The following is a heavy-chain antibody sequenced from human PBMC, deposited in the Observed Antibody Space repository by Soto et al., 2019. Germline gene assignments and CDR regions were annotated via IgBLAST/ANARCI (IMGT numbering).Heavy chain of an antibody. V-gene: IGHV3-74*01. J-gene: IGHJ5*02. Sequence: EVQLVESGGGLVQPGGSLTLSCAVSGFTLRSYWMHWVRQTPGKGLEWVARIDSDGRTTNYADSVKGRFTXSRDXAKXXXXXXXXXXXXXXXAXYXCAXGVVXYXXLVRGXDRFXXWGQ. D-gene: IGHD2-8*01. CDR3: AXGVVXYXXLVRGXDRFXX. CDR2: IDSDGRTT. CDR1: GFTLRSYW.